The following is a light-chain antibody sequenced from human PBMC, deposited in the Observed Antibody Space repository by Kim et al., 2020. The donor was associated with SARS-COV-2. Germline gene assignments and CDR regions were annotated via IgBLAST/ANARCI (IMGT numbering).Light chain of an antibody. J-gene: IGKJ2*01. CDR1: QSVLYSSNNKNY. V-gene: IGKV4-1*01. Sequence: DIVMTQSPDSLAVSLGERATINCKSSQSVLYSSNNKNYLAWYQQKPGQPPKLLIYWASTRESGVPDRFSGSGSGTDFTLTISSLQAEDVAVYYCQQCYSTPSTFGQGTKLEI. CDR2: WAS. CDR3: QQCYSTPST.